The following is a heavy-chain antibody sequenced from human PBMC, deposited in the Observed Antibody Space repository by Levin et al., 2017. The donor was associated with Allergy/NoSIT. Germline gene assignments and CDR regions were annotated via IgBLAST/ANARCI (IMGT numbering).Heavy chain of an antibody. Sequence: GGSLRLSCAASKFTFSNYWMHWVRQAPGKGLVWVSRINSDGYSTSYADSVKGRFTISRDNAKKTLYLQMNSLRAEDTAVYYCARILYRSGWHDTFDMWGQGTMVTVSS. D-gene: IGHD6-19*01. J-gene: IGHJ3*02. CDR2: INSDGYST. V-gene: IGHV3-74*01. CDR3: ARILYRSGWHDTFDM. CDR1: KFTFSNYW.